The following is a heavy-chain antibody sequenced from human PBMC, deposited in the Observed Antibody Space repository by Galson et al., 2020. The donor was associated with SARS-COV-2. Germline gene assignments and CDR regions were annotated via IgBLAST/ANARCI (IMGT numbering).Heavy chain of an antibody. CDR2: ISGSGRTT. CDR1: GLTFSNYA. Sequence: GGSLRLSCAASGLTFSNYAMSWVRQAPGKGLEWVSGISGSGRTTSYADSVKGRFTISRDNSKNTLYLQINTLRAEDTAVYYCANRNEYENGNYYLYYFDYWGQGTLVTVAS. D-gene: IGHD3-10*01. J-gene: IGHJ4*01. V-gene: IGHV3-23*01. CDR3: ANRNEYENGNYYLYYFDY.